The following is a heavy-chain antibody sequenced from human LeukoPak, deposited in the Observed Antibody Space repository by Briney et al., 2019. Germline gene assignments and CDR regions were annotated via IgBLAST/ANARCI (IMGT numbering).Heavy chain of an antibody. Sequence: GGSLRLSCAASGFTFSRYWMSWVRQAPGRGLEWVANIKQDGSEKYYVDSVKGRFTISRHNAKNSLYLQMNSLRAEDTAVYYCARAPYDFWSGYYTPYYYYMDVWGKGTTVTVSS. V-gene: IGHV3-7*01. J-gene: IGHJ6*03. D-gene: IGHD3-3*01. CDR3: ARAPYDFWSGYYTPYYYYMDV. CDR1: GFTFSRYW. CDR2: IKQDGSEK.